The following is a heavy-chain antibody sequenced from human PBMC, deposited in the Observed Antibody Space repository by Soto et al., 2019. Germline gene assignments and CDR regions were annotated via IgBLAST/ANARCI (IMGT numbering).Heavy chain of an antibody. CDR2: IWYDGSNK. J-gene: IGHJ6*02. V-gene: IGHV3-33*01. CDR1: GFTFSSYG. Sequence: QVQLVESGGGVVQPGRSLRLSCAASGFTFSSYGMHWVRQAPGKGLEWVAVIWYDGSNKYYADSVKGRFTISRDNSKNTLYLQMNSLRAEDTAVYYCARGEFDGNGDYYGMDVWGQGTTVTVSS. CDR3: ARGEFDGNGDYYGMDV. D-gene: IGHD3-9*01.